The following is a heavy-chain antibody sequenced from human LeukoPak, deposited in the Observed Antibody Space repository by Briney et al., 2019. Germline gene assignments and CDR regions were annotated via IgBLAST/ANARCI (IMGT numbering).Heavy chain of an antibody. CDR3: ARDERVPIAAPFDY. V-gene: IGHV7-4-1*02. J-gene: IGHJ4*02. CDR1: GGTFSSYA. Sequence: ASVKVSCKASGGTFSSYAISWVRQAPGQGLEWMGWINTNTGNPTYAQGFTGRFVFSLDTSVSTAYLQISSLKAEDTAVYYCARDERVPIAAPFDYWGQGTLVTVSS. D-gene: IGHD6-25*01. CDR2: INTNTGNP.